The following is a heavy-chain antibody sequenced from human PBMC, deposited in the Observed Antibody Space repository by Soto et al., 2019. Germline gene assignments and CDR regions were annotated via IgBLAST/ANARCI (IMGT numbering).Heavy chain of an antibody. CDR1: GFTFSRFG. D-gene: IGHD3-22*01. J-gene: IGHJ4*02. V-gene: IGHV3-23*01. CDR3: ATDITYDSSAYDS. CDR2: ISGGGNPT. Sequence: EVQLLESGGGLVQPGGSLRLSCAASGFTFSRFGMSWVRQAPGKGLEWVSGISGGGNPTYYSDSVKGRFTISTDSAKNTLYLQMNSLRTEDTAVYYCATDITYDSSAYDSWGQGTLVTVSS.